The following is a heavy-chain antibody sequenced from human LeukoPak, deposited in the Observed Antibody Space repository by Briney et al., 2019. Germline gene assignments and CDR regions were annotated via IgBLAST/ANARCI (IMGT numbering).Heavy chain of an antibody. D-gene: IGHD3-10*01. CDR2: ISGSGGST. CDR1: GFTFSSYA. V-gene: IGHV3-23*01. Sequence: GGSLRLSCAASGFTFSSYAMSWVRQALGKGLEWVSAISGSGGSTYYADSVKGRFTISRDNSKNTLYLQMNSLRAEDTAVYYCAKGFYGSGSYYYYYYGMDVWGQGTTVTVSS. CDR3: AKGFYGSGSYYYYYYGMDV. J-gene: IGHJ6*02.